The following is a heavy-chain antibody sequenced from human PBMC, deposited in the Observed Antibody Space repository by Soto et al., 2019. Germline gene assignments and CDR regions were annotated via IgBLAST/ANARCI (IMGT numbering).Heavy chain of an antibody. V-gene: IGHV3-23*01. Sequence: GGSLRLSCAASGFTFNSYSIGWVRQAPGKGLEWVSGISGSGGSRYYADSVKGRFTISRDNSKNTLYLQMNSLRTEDTAVYYCAKDGDSSRRPFDSWGQGTLVTVSS. D-gene: IGHD6-13*01. J-gene: IGHJ4*02. CDR2: ISGSGGSR. CDR1: GFTFNSYS. CDR3: AKDGDSSRRPFDS.